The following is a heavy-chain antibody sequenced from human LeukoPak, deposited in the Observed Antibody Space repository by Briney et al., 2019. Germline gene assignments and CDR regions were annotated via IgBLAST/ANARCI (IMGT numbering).Heavy chain of an antibody. J-gene: IGHJ4*02. CDR1: GFTFSSYG. CDR2: IWYDGSNK. Sequence: GGSLRHSCAASGFTFSSYGMHWVRQAPGKGLEWVAVIWYDGSNKYYADSVKGRFTISRDNSKNTLYLQMNSLRAEDTAVYYCARVRYSGSYLFDYWGQGTLVTVSS. CDR3: ARVRYSGSYLFDY. V-gene: IGHV3-33*01. D-gene: IGHD1-26*01.